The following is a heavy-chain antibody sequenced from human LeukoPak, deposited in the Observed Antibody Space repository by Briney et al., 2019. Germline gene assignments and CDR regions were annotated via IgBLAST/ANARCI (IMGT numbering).Heavy chain of an antibody. V-gene: IGHV3-48*01. CDR1: GFTFSSYS. CDR2: ISSSSSTI. CDR3: ARLTGYSSESWFDP. D-gene: IGHD3-9*01. J-gene: IGHJ5*02. Sequence: SGGSLRLSCAASGFTFSSYSMNWVRQAPGKGLEWVSYISSSSSTIYYADSVKGRFTISRDNAKNSLYLQMNSLRAEDTAVYYCARLTGYSSESWFDPWGQGTLVTVSS.